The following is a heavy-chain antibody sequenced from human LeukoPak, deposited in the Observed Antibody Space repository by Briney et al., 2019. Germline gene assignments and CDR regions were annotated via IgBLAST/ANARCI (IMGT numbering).Heavy chain of an antibody. CDR3: IRDYNYLWGSYRPEAFDI. V-gene: IGHV3-48*01. CDR2: ITGGSTTI. J-gene: IGHJ3*02. CDR1: GFTFRSYN. Sequence: GGSLRLSCAASGFTFRSYNMNWVRQAPGKGLEWVSYITGGSTTIYYADSVKGRFTISRDNAKNSLYLQMNSLKTEDTAVYYCIRDYNYLWGSYRPEAFDIWGQGTMVTVSS. D-gene: IGHD3-16*02.